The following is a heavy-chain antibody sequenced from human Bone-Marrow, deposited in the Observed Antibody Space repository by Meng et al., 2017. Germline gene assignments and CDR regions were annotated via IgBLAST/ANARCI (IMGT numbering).Heavy chain of an antibody. D-gene: IGHD3-10*01. CDR2: INPKSGDT. V-gene: IGHV1-2*06. J-gene: IGHJ4*02. Sequence: ASVKVSCKPSGYNFPDYYIHWVRRAPGQGLEWMGRINPKSGDTHYAQKFQARVTMTGDTSISTAYMELSSLRSEDTAVYYCARDLVLGENFRFDYWGQGTLVTVSS. CDR1: GYNFPDYY. CDR3: ARDLVLGENFRFDY.